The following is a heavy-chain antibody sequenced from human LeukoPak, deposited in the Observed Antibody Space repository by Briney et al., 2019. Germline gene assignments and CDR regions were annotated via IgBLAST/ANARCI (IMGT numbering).Heavy chain of an antibody. D-gene: IGHD6-19*01. J-gene: IGHJ4*02. CDR1: GGSISSGGYY. Sequence: PSETLSLTCTVSGGSISSGGYYWSWIRQHPGKGLEWIGYIYYSGSTYYNPSLKSRVTISVDTSKNQFSLKLSSVTAADTAVYYCARSRIAVADPFDYWGQGTLVTVSS. CDR3: ARSRIAVADPFDY. V-gene: IGHV4-31*03. CDR2: IYYSGST.